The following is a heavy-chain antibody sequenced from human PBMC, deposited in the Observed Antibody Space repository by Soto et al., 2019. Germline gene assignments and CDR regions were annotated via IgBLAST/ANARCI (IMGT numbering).Heavy chain of an antibody. Sequence: PSETLSLTCAVYGGSFSGYYWSWIRQPPGKGLEWIGEINHSGSTNYNPSLKSRVTISVDTSKNQLSLRLTSVTAADTAVYFCGIVDMITFGGITGPNDAFDRWGQGKMVTVSS. CDR2: INHSGST. V-gene: IGHV4-34*01. CDR1: GGSFSGYY. CDR3: GIVDMITFGGITGPNDAFDR. D-gene: IGHD3-16*01. J-gene: IGHJ3*01.